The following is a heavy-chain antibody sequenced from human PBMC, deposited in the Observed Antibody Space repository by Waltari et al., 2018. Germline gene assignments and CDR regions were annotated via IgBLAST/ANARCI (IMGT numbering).Heavy chain of an antibody. D-gene: IGHD1-1*01. Sequence: EVQLEESGGGLVQPGGSLRLSCVGSGFTFSSYEMNWVRQAPGKGLEWVAYIRETSSPIFYADSVKGRFTISRDNSKNTLFLQMNSLRSEDTAVYYCARGSNRNDLGLEVWGQGTTVTASS. J-gene: IGHJ6*02. CDR3: ARGSNRNDLGLEV. V-gene: IGHV3-48*03. CDR2: IRETSSPI. CDR1: GFTFSSYE.